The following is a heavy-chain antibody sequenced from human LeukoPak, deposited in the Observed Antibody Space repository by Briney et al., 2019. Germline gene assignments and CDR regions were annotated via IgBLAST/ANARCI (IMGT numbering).Heavy chain of an antibody. D-gene: IGHD6-13*01. CDR1: GSTFSSYG. CDR3: AKDPPLNLSSWPDY. CDR2: IRYDGSNK. J-gene: IGHJ4*02. V-gene: IGHV3-30*02. Sequence: GGSLRLSCAASGSTFSSYGMHWVRQAPGKGLEWVAFIRYDGSNKYYADSVKGRFTISRDNSKNTLYLQMNSLRAEDTAVYYCAKDPPLNLSSWPDYWGQGTLVTVSS.